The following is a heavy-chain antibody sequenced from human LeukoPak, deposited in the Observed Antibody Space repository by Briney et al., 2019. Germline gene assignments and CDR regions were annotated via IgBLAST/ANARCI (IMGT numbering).Heavy chain of an antibody. D-gene: IGHD3-22*01. V-gene: IGHV4-38-2*01. CDR2: IYHSGST. CDR3: ARRGYYDSSGYYYIDY. J-gene: IGHJ4*02. Sequence: SETLSLTCAVSGYSISSGYYWGWIRPPPGKGLEWIGSIYHSGSTYYNPSLKSRVTISVDTSKNQFSLKLSSVTAADTAVYYCARRGYYDSSGYYYIDYWGQGTLVTVSS. CDR1: GYSISSGYY.